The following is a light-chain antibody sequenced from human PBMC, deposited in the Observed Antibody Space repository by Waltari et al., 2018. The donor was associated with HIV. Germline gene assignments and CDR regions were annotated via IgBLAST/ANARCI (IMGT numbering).Light chain of an antibody. CDR1: SSNVGHTY. CDR3: GTWDSSLSAVV. CDR2: ENN. V-gene: IGLV1-51*02. Sequence: QSVLTQPPSVSAAPGQKVTISCSGSSSNVGHTYVSWYQQLPGTAPKLLMYENNERPPGIPDRFAGSKSGTSATLGITGRQTGDEADYYCGTWDSSLSAVVFGGGTKLTVL. J-gene: IGLJ2*01.